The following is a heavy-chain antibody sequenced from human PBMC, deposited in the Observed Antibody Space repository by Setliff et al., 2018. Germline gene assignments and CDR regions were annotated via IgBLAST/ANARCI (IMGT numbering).Heavy chain of an antibody. V-gene: IGHV7-4-1*02. CDR2: INTNTGNP. J-gene: IGHJ6*03. Sequence: ASVKVSCKASGYTFTTYAISWMRQAPGQGLEWMGWINTNTGNPSYAQGFTGRFVFSLDTSVSTAYLQISSLKAEDTALYYCTRASRFGTIKYRGDYYMDVWGKGTTVTVSS. CDR1: GYTFTTYA. CDR3: TRASRFGTIKYRGDYYMDV. D-gene: IGHD3-10*01.